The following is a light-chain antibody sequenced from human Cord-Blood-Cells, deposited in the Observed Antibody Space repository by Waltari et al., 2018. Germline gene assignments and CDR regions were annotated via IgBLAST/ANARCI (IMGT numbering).Light chain of an antibody. CDR1: SLRSYY. CDR3: NSRDSSGNHVV. CDR2: GKN. J-gene: IGLJ2*01. Sequence: SSELTQDPAVSVALGQTVRITCQGDSLRSYYASWYQQKPGQAPVLFIYGKNNRPSGIPDRFSGYSSGSTASLTITGAQAEDEADYDCNSRDSSGNHVVFGGGTKLTVL. V-gene: IGLV3-19*01.